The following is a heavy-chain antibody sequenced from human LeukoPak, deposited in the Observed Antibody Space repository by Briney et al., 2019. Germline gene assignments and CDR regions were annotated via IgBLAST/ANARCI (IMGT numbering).Heavy chain of an antibody. V-gene: IGHV3-30*02. D-gene: IGHD1-14*01. Sequence: PGGSLRLSCAASGFTFSNYGMHWVRQAPGKGLEWVTYIRYDGSYKSYADSVKGRFTISRDNSKSTLYLQMNSLRAEDTAVYYGARNNRGPFNPWGQGTPVTVSP. CDR1: GFTFSNYG. CDR2: IRYDGSYK. J-gene: IGHJ5*02. CDR3: ARNNRGPFNP.